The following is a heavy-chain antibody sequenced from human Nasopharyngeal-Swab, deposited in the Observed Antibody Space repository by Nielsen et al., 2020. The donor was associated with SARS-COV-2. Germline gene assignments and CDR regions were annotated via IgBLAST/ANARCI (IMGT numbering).Heavy chain of an antibody. CDR1: GFSFSTYW. CDR2: IKQDGSEK. V-gene: IGHV3-7*03. Sequence: LKISCAASGFSFSTYWMTWVRQAPGKGLEWVANIKQDGSEKYYVDSVKGRFTVSRDNPKNLLYLQVNSLRAEDTAVYYCAAVSSSGWYEIDYWGQGTLVTVSS. D-gene: IGHD6-19*01. CDR3: AAVSSSGWYEIDY. J-gene: IGHJ4*02.